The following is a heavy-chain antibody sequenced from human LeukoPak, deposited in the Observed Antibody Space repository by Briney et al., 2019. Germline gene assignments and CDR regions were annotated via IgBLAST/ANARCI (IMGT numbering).Heavy chain of an antibody. CDR2: IFYSGST. J-gene: IGHJ4*02. D-gene: IGHD6-13*01. CDR3: ARGAYSGSWYFNY. CDR1: GGSFNSGGYY. V-gene: IGHV4-31*03. Sequence: SQTLSLTCTASGGSFNSGGYYWSWIRQHPGKGLEWIGYIFYSGSTYYNPSLKSRLTISMDTSRNQFSLSLSSVTAADTAVYYCARGAYSGSWYFNYWGQGTLVTVSS.